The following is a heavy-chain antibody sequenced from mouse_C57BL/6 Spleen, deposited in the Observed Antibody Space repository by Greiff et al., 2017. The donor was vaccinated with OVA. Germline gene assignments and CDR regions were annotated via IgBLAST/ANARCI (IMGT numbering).Heavy chain of an antibody. J-gene: IGHJ3*01. CDR1: GYTFTDYN. CDR3: SREGLTGTGFAC. V-gene: IGHV1-18*01. D-gene: IGHD4-1*01. Sequence: EVQLQQSGPELVKPGASVKIPCKASGYTFTDYNMDWVKQSPGQSLEWIGDINPNNGGTIYNQKFKGKATLTVDKSSSTAYMELRSLTSEDTAVYYCSREGLTGTGFACWGQATLVTVSA. CDR2: INPNNGGT.